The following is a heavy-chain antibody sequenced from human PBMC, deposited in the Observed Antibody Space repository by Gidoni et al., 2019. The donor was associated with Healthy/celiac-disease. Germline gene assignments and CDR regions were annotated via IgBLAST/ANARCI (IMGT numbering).Heavy chain of an antibody. Sequence: LTFSSYGMHWVRQAPGKGLEWVAVISYDGSNKYYADSVKGRFTISRDNSKNTLYLQMNSLRAEDTAVYYCANLITIFGVVNGYYGMDVWGQGTTVTVSS. CDR3: ANLITIFGVVNGYYGMDV. CDR2: ISYDGSNK. CDR1: LTFSSYG. J-gene: IGHJ6*02. D-gene: IGHD3-3*01. V-gene: IGHV3-30*18.